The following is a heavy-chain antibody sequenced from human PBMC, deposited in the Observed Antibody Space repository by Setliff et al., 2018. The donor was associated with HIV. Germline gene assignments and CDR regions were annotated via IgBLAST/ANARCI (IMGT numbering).Heavy chain of an antibody. Sequence: SETLSLTCAVSGYSFSGGYYWGWIRQPPGKGLEWIGSIYHSGSTYYNPSLKSRVTISVDTSKNQFSLKLSSVTAADTAVYYCARHDGTYCGGDCYLLGYFDLWGRGTLVT. CDR3: ARHDGTYCGGDCYLLGYFDL. J-gene: IGHJ2*01. V-gene: IGHV4-38-2*01. CDR1: GYSFSGGYY. CDR2: IYHSGST. D-gene: IGHD2-21*02.